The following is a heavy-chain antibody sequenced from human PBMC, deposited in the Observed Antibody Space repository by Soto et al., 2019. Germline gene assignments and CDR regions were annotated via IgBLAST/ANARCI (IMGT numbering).Heavy chain of an antibody. CDR2: LSGSGTST. V-gene: IGHV3-23*01. J-gene: IGHJ4*02. CDR3: AKSTTNGGWFNPFES. Sequence: GGSLILSCAASGFSFVNYAMNWVRQAPGKGLEWVSGLSGSGTSTYYADSVKGRFTISRGNSRDTLFLQMNSLTADDTAVYYCAKSTTNGGWFNPFESWGQGALVTVSS. CDR1: GFSFVNYA. D-gene: IGHD6-19*01.